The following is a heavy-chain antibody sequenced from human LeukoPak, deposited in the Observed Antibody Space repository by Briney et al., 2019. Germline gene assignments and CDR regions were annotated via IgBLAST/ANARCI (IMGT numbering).Heavy chain of an antibody. CDR2: IYPGDSDT. CDR1: GSSFTTYW. Sequence: GASLKISCEGSGSSFTTYWIGWVRQLPGKGLEWMGIIYPGDSDTRYSPSFQGQVTISADKSISTAYLQWSSLKASDTAMYYCARSPYYYDSTIYFDYWGQGSLVTVS. CDR3: ARSPYYYDSTIYFDY. V-gene: IGHV5-51*01. J-gene: IGHJ4*02. D-gene: IGHD3-22*01.